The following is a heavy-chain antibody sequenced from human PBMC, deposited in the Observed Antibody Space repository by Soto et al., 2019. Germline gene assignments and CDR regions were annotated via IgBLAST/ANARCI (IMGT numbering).Heavy chain of an antibody. V-gene: IGHV4-30-2*01. D-gene: IGHD3-3*01. CDR3: ARDRGNYDFWSGYYSYGMDV. CDR2: IYHSGST. CDR1: GGSISSGGYS. J-gene: IGHJ6*02. Sequence: LSLTCAVSGGSISSGGYSWSWIRQPPGKGLEWIGYIYHSGSTYYNPSLKSRVTISVDRSKNQFSLKLSSVTAADTAVYYCARDRGNYDFWSGYYSYGMDVWGQGTTVTVSS.